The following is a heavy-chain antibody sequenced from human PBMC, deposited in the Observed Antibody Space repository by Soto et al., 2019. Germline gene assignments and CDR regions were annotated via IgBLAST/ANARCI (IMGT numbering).Heavy chain of an antibody. CDR2: IYYSGGT. CDR3: ARHPSDFWFET. D-gene: IGHD2-21*02. V-gene: IGHV4-39*01. J-gene: IGHJ5*02. CDR1: GGSISSSSYF. Sequence: QLQLQESGPGLVKPSETLSLTCSVPGGSISSSSYFWGWIRQPPGKGLEWIGSIYYSGGTYYNPFLRSPVTVSVDTYTNHSSPKLSSVTAADTAVYYCARHPSDFWFETWGQGPLVPVSS.